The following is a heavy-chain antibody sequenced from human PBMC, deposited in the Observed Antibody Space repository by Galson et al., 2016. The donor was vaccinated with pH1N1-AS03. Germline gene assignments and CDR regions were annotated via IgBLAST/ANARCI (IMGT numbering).Heavy chain of an antibody. V-gene: IGHV3-30*18. Sequence: SLRLSCAASGFSFSEYDMHWARQAPGKGLEWVAVSWKDGRNEDYADSVKGRFTISRDNSKNTLFLQMNSLRADDMAVYYCAKGSGDWGPGTLVTVSS. CDR1: GFSFSEYD. J-gene: IGHJ4*02. CDR3: AKGSGD. D-gene: IGHD1-1*01. CDR2: SWKDGRNE.